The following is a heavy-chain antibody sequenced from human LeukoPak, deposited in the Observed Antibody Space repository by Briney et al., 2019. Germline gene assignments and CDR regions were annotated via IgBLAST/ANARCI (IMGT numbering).Heavy chain of an antibody. J-gene: IGHJ6*03. V-gene: IGHV4-34*01. Sequence: PSETLSLTCAVYGGSFSGYYWSWIRQPPGKGLEWIGEINHSGSTNYNPSLKSRVTISVDTSKNQFSLKLSSVTAADTAVYYCARGHCTNGVCYRYYYYYYMDVWGKGTTVTVSS. D-gene: IGHD2-8*01. CDR1: GGSFSGYY. CDR2: INHSGST. CDR3: ARGHCTNGVCYRYYYYYYMDV.